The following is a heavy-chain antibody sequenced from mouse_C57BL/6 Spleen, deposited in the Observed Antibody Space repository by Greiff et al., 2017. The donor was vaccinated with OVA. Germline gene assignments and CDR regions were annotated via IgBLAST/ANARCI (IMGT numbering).Heavy chain of an antibody. J-gene: IGHJ1*03. CDR3: ARRGDPWYFDV. Sequence: QVQLKQPGAELVRPGSSVKLSCKASGYTFTSYWMDWVKQRPGQGLEWIGNIYPSDSETHYNQKFKDKATLTVDKSSSTAYMQLSSLTSEDSAVYYCARRGDPWYFDVWGTGTTVTVSS. V-gene: IGHV1-61*01. CDR1: GYTFTSYW. D-gene: IGHD2-13*01. CDR2: IYPSDSET.